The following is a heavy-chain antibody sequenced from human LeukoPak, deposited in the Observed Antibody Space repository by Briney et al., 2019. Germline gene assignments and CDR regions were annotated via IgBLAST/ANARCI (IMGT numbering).Heavy chain of an antibody. CDR3: AKIMTTVTTDYYGMDV. CDR1: GFTVSSNY. J-gene: IGHJ6*02. CDR2: IYSGGST. Sequence: GGSLRLSCAASGFTVSSNYMSWVRQAPGKGLEWVSVIYSGGSTYYADSVKGRFTISRDNSKNTLYLQMNSLRAEDTAVYYCAKIMTTVTTDYYGMDVWGQGTTVTVSS. D-gene: IGHD4-17*01. V-gene: IGHV3-53*01.